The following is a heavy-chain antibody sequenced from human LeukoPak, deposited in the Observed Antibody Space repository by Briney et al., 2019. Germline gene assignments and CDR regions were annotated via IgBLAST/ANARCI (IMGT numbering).Heavy chain of an antibody. Sequence: GGSLRLSCAASGFTFSSYAMSWVRQAPGKGLEWVAGITGSGGTTYYADSVKGRFTISRDNSKSTLYLQMNSLRVEDTAVYYCAKGTIWAWGQGTLVTVSS. CDR3: AKGTIWA. CDR1: GFTFSSYA. J-gene: IGHJ5*02. V-gene: IGHV3-23*01. CDR2: ITGSGGTT. D-gene: IGHD2-2*01.